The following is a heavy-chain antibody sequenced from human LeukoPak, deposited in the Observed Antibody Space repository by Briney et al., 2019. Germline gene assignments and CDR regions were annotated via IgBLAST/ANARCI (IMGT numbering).Heavy chain of an antibody. Sequence: SETLSPTCTVSGGSISSYYWSWIRQPPGKGLEWIGYIYYSGSTNYNPSLKSRVTISVDTSKNQFSLKLSSVTAADTAVYYCARSPPISRCGGDCYSVDYWGQGTLVTVSS. CDR2: IYYSGST. CDR3: ARSPPISRCGGDCYSVDY. J-gene: IGHJ4*02. V-gene: IGHV4-59*01. D-gene: IGHD2-21*02. CDR1: GGSISSYY.